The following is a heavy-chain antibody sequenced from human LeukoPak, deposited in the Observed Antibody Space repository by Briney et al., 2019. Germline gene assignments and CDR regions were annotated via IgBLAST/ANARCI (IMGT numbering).Heavy chain of an antibody. D-gene: IGHD3-10*01. CDR3: ARGILWFGELLTMDV. V-gene: IGHV1-8*01. CDR2: MNPNSGNT. CDR1: GYTFTSYD. Sequence: ASVKVSCTGSGYTFTSYDINWVRQTTGQGLEWMGWMNPNSGNTGSAQKFQGRVTMTRNTSISTTYMELSSLRSEDTAVYYCARGILWFGELLTMDVWGKGTTVTVSS. J-gene: IGHJ6*04.